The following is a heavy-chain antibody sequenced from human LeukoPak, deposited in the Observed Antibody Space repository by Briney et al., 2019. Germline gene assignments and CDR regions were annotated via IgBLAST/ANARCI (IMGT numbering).Heavy chain of an antibody. V-gene: IGHV4-34*01. CDR3: ARPDFGSGSDMGD. CDR1: GGSFSGAY. Sequence: SETLSLTCSLYGGSFSGAYWSWIRQPPGKGLEWIGEINHSGSTNYNPSLKSRVTISVDTSKNQVSLKLNSVTAADTSVYYCARPDFGSGSDMGDWGQGTLVTVSS. D-gene: IGHD3-10*01. J-gene: IGHJ4*02. CDR2: INHSGST.